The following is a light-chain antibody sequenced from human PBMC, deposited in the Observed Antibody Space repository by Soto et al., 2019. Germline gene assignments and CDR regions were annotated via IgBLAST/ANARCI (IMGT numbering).Light chain of an antibody. V-gene: IGLV2-14*01. Sequence: QSALTQPASVSGSPGQSITISCTGTSSDVGGYNYVSWYQQHPGKAPKLIIYDVSTRPSGVSNRFSGSKSDNTASLTISGLQAEDEADYYCSSYTSSRTLVFGGGTKLTVL. CDR3: SSYTSSRTLV. CDR1: SSDVGGYNY. CDR2: DVS. J-gene: IGLJ3*02.